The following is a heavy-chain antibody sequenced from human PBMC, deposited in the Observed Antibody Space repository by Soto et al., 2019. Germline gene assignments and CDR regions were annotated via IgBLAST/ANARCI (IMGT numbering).Heavy chain of an antibody. V-gene: IGHV3-33*01. Sequence: QVQLVESGGGVVQPGRSLRLSCAASGFTFSSYGMHWVRQAPGKGLEWVAVIWYDGSNKYYADSVKGRFTISRDNSKNTRDLQMNSRRAEDTAVYYCARDIAAAGTSYYYYGMDVWGQGTTVTVSS. CDR3: ARDIAAAGTSYYYYGMDV. CDR1: GFTFSSYG. CDR2: IWYDGSNK. J-gene: IGHJ6*02. D-gene: IGHD6-13*01.